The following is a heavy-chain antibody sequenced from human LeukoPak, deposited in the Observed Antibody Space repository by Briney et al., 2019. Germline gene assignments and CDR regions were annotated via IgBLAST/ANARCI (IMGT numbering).Heavy chain of an antibody. CDR3: VRDPDSGWGFDP. D-gene: IGHD6-19*01. J-gene: IGHJ5*02. CDR1: GFTVSSNY. Sequence: GGSLRLSCAASGFTVSSNYMSWVRQAPGKGLEWVSVIYSGGSTYYADSVKGRFTISRDNSKNTLYLQMNSLRAEDTAVYYCVRDPDSGWGFDPWGQGTLVTVSS. CDR2: IYSGGST. V-gene: IGHV3-53*01.